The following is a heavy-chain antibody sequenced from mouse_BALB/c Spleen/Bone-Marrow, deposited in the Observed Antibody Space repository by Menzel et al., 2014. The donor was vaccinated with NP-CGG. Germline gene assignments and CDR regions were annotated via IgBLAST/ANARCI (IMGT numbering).Heavy chain of an antibody. CDR2: IRNKANGYTT. CDR3: ARDDYYAMDY. V-gene: IGHV7-3*02. CDR1: GFTFTDYY. J-gene: IGHJ4*01. Sequence: EVQRVESGGGLVQPGGSLILSCAPSGFTFTDYYMSWVRQPPGKALEWLGFIRNKANGYTTEYSASVKGRFTISRDNSQSILYLQMNTLRAEDSATYYCARDDYYAMDYWGQGTSVTVSS.